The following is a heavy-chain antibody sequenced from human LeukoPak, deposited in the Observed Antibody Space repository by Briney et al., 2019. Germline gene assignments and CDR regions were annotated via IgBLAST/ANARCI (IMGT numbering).Heavy chain of an antibody. CDR1: GYTFTSYD. V-gene: IGHV1-8*01. CDR3: ARGPHYDFWSGYYNGEEYNWFYP. D-gene: IGHD3-3*01. Sequence: ASVKVSCKASGYTFTSYDINWVRQATGQGLEWMGWMNPNSGNTGYAQKFQGRVTMTRNTSISTAYMELSSLRSEDTAVYYCARGPHYDFWSGYYNGEEYNWFYPWGQGTLVTVSS. CDR2: MNPNSGNT. J-gene: IGHJ5*02.